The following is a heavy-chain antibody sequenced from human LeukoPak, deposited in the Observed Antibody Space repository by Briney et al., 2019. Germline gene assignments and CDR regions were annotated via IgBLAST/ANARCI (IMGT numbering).Heavy chain of an antibody. D-gene: IGHD3-22*01. V-gene: IGHV4-59*12. CDR2: IYYSGST. CDR1: GGSISTYY. CDR3: ARRRGPYYDSSGYYRYYFDY. J-gene: IGHJ4*02. Sequence: SETLSLTCIVSGGSISTYYWSWIRQPPGKGLEWIGSIYYSGSTNYNPSLKSRVTISVDTSKNQFSLKLSSVTAADTAVYYCARRRGPYYDSSGYYRYYFDYWGQGTLVTVSS.